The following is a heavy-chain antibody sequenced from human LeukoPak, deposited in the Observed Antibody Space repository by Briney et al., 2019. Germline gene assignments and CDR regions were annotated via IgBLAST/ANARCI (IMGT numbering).Heavy chain of an antibody. D-gene: IGHD6-6*01. V-gene: IGHV4-39*01. CDR3: ARQGAARPLPRDFDY. CDR1: GGSISSSSYY. CDR2: IYYSGST. Sequence: SETLSLTCTVSGGSISSSSYYWGWIRQPPGKGLEWIGSIYYSGSTYYNPSLKSRVTISVDTSKNQFSLKLSSVTAADTAVYYCARQGAARPLPRDFDYWGQGTLVTVSS. J-gene: IGHJ4*02.